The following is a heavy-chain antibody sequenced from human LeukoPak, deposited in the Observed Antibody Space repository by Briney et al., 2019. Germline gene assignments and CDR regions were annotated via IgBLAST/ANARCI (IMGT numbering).Heavy chain of an antibody. Sequence: SETLSLTCTVSGGSISSSSYYWGRIRQPPGKGLEWIGYIYYSGSTNYNPSLKSRVTISVDTSKNQFSLKLSSVTAADTAVYYCARDTFEATHCYYYMDVWGKGTTVTISS. J-gene: IGHJ6*03. V-gene: IGHV4-61*01. CDR3: ARDTFEATHCYYYMDV. D-gene: IGHD1-26*01. CDR2: IYYSGST. CDR1: GGSISSSSYY.